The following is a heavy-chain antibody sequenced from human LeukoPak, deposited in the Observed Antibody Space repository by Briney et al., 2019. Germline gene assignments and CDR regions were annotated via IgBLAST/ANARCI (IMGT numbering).Heavy chain of an antibody. CDR2: IYPDDSDT. CDR1: GYNFTNYW. V-gene: IGHV5-51*01. Sequence: GESLKISCQGSGYNFTNYWIAWVRQKPGKGLEWMGIIYPDDSDTKYSPSFQGQVAISTDKSISTAYLQWSSLKASDTAMYYCARRASGYYFDYWGQGTLVTVSS. D-gene: IGHD3-22*01. J-gene: IGHJ4*02. CDR3: ARRASGYYFDY.